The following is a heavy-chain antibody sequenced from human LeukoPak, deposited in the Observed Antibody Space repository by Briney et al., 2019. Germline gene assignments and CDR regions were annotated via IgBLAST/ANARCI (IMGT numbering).Heavy chain of an antibody. CDR2: ISSSSSTI. D-gene: IGHD4-23*01. Sequence: RAGGSLRLSCAASGFTFSSYSMNWVRQAPGKGLEWVSYISSSSSTIYYADSVKGRFTISRDNAKNSLYLQMNSLRAEDTAVYYCARKFDYGGKDTGFDYWGQGTLVTVSS. CDR3: ARKFDYGGKDTGFDY. V-gene: IGHV3-48*01. J-gene: IGHJ4*02. CDR1: GFTFSSYS.